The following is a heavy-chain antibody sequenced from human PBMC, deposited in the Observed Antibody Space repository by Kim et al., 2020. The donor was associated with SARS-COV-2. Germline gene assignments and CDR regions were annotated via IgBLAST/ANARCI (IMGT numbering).Heavy chain of an antibody. J-gene: IGHJ2*01. CDR3: ARGRGLYCGGDCFAWYFDL. CDR2: INHSGST. Sequence: SETLSLTCAVYGGSFSGYYWSWIRQPPGKGLEWIGEINHSGSTNYNPSLKSRVTISVDTSKNQFSLKLSSVTAADTAVYYCARGRGLYCGGDCFAWYFDLWGRGTLVTVSS. D-gene: IGHD2-21*02. CDR1: GGSFSGYY. V-gene: IGHV4-34*01.